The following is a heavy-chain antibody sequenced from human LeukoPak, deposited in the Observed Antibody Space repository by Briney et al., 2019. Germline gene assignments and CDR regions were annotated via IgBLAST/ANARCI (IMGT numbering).Heavy chain of an antibody. J-gene: IGHJ4*02. Sequence: PGGSLRLSCAASGFTFSDYYMSWTRQAPGKGLEWVSAISGSGGSTYYADSVKGRFTISRDNSKNTLYLQMNSLRAEDTAVYYCARYYGDYVFDYWGQGTLVTVSS. CDR1: GFTFSDYY. V-gene: IGHV3-23*01. CDR2: ISGSGGST. CDR3: ARYYGDYVFDY. D-gene: IGHD4-17*01.